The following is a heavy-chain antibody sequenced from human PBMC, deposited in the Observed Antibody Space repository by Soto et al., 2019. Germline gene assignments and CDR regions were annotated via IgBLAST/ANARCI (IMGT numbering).Heavy chain of an antibody. CDR1: GGSIRSGGYY. D-gene: IGHD1-1*01. CDR3: ARESREQRTLDY. CDR2: IYYSGST. Sequence: ASETLSLTCTVSGGSIRSGGYYWSWIRQHPGKGLEWIGYIYYSGSTYYNPSLKSRVTISVDTSKNQFSLKLSSVTAADTAVYYCARESREQRTLDYWGQGTLVTVSS. J-gene: IGHJ4*02. V-gene: IGHV4-31*03.